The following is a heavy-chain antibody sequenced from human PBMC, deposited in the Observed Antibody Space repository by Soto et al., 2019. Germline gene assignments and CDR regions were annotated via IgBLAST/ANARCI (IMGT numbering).Heavy chain of an antibody. CDR3: ARSVWFGELFTFDY. J-gene: IGHJ4*02. CDR1: GGSISSYY. V-gene: IGHV4-59*08. CDR2: IYYSGST. Sequence: SEPLSLTCTVSGGSISSYYWSWIRQPPGKGLEWIGYIYYSGSTNYNPSLKSRVTISVDTSKNQFSLKLSSVTAADTAVYYCARSVWFGELFTFDYWGQGTLVTVSS. D-gene: IGHD3-10*01.